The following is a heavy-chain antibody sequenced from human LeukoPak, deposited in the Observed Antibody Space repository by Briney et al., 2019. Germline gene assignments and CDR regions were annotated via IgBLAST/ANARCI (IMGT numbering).Heavy chain of an antibody. CDR2: TSGSGGTT. CDR1: GFTFNTYA. CDR3: AKIQGSSGYYPDY. V-gene: IGHV3-23*01. J-gene: IGHJ4*02. Sequence: GGSLRLSCAASGFTFNTYAMSWVRQAPGKGLEWISVTSGSGGTTYYADSVKGRFTISRDNSKNTVYLQMNSLRAEDTAVYYCAKIQGSSGYYPDYWGQGTLVTVSS. D-gene: IGHD3-22*01.